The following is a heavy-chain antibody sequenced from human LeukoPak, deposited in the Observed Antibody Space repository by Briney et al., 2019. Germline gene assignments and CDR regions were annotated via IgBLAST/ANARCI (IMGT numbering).Heavy chain of an antibody. D-gene: IGHD3-9*01. J-gene: IGHJ4*02. V-gene: IGHV1-69*13. CDR2: IIPIFGTA. CDR1: GGTFSSYA. CDR3: ARSVLRYFDWLAPNYFDY. Sequence: GASVKVSCKASGGTFSSYAISWVRQAPGQGLEWMGGIIPIFGTANYAQKFQGRVTITADESTSTAYMELSSLRSEDTAVYYCARSVLRYFDWLAPNYFDYWGQGTLVTVSS.